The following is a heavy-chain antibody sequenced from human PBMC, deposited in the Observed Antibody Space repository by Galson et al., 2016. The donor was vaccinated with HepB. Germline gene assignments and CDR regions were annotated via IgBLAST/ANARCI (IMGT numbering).Heavy chain of an antibody. Sequence: SLRLSCAGSGFTFNSYAMNWVRQAPRKGPEWVAAISSGGDIIYYEDSVKGRFTISRDNSKNTLYLHMNGLRAEDTALYYCAKDPGVFSPGWYYFDSWGQGTLVTVSA. CDR2: ISSGGDII. J-gene: IGHJ4*02. CDR3: AKDPGVFSPGWYYFDS. CDR1: GFTFNSYA. V-gene: IGHV3-23*01. D-gene: IGHD6-19*01.